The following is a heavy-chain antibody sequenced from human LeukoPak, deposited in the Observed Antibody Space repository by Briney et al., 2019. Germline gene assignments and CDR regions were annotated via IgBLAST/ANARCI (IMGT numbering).Heavy chain of an antibody. CDR3: AREPKGTFGPEDY. V-gene: IGHV3-23*01. J-gene: IGHJ4*02. Sequence: PGGSLRLSCAASGFTFSSYGMSWVRQAPGKGLEWVSSLSVSGGSTYNADSAKGRFTISRDNSKNTLYLQMNSLRAEDTAIYYCAREPKGTFGPEDYWGQGTLVTVSS. D-gene: IGHD3-3*02. CDR2: LSVSGGST. CDR1: GFTFSSYG.